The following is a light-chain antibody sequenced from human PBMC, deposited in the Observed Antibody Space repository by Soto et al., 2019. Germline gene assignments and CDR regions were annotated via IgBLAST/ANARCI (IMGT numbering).Light chain of an antibody. Sequence: QSALTQPASVSGTPEQMISISCSGTISDFVRYNYVSWYQQLPSKAPNLMIYGVNNRPSGVSNRFSGSKSGNTASLTISGLQADDEAEYYCSSYITSSALQVFGTGTKVTVL. CDR1: ISDFVRYNY. CDR2: GVN. V-gene: IGLV2-14*01. CDR3: SSYITSSALQV. J-gene: IGLJ1*01.